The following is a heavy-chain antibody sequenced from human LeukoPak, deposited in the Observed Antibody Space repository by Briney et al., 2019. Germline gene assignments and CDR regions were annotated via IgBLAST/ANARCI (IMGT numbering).Heavy chain of an antibody. CDR2: ISGNGVST. J-gene: IGHJ6*03. CDR3: AKDLYSGWNTNYYYYYMDV. Sequence: GGSLRLSCAASGFAFSSYAMTWVRQAPGRGLEWVSAISGNGVSTYYADSVKGRFTISRDYSENTLYLQMNSLRAEDTAVYYCAKDLYSGWNTNYYYYYMDVWGKGTTVTVSS. CDR1: GFAFSSYA. V-gene: IGHV3-23*01. D-gene: IGHD6-19*01.